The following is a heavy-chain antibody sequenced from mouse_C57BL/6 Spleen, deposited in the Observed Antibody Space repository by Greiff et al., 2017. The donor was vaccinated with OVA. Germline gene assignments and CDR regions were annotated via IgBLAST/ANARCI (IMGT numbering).Heavy chain of an antibody. CDR1: GYTFTSYW. CDR2: IDPSDSYT. J-gene: IGHJ2*01. Sequence: QVQLQQPGAELVKPGASVKLSCKASGYTFTSYWMQWVKQRPGQGLEWIGEIDPSDSYTNYNQKFKGKATLTVDTSSSTAYMQRSSLTSEDAAVYYCARRTAHATGCFDYWGQGTTLTVSS. D-gene: IGHD1-1*01. CDR3: ARRTAHATGCFDY. V-gene: IGHV1-50*01.